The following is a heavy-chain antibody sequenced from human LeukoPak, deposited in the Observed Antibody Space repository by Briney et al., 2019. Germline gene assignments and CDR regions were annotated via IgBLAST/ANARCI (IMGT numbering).Heavy chain of an antibody. Sequence: SQTLSLTCAISGDSVSSNSAAWNWIRQSPSRGLEWLGRTYYRSKWYNDYAVSVKSRITINPDTSKNQFSLQLNSVTPGDTAVYYCARGGIQLWLHYFDYWGQGTLVTVSS. CDR3: ARGGIQLWLHYFDY. CDR1: GDSVSSNSAA. J-gene: IGHJ4*02. CDR2: TYYRSKWYN. V-gene: IGHV6-1*01. D-gene: IGHD5-18*01.